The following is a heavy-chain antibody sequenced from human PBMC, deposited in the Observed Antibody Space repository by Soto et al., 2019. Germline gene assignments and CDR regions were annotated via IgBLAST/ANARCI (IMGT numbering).Heavy chain of an antibody. CDR1: GGSFSGYY. V-gene: IGHV4-34*01. Sequence: KASETLSLTCAVYGGSFSGYYWTWIRQPPGTGLEWIGEINHSGSTNYNPSLKSRVTISVNTSKNQFSLKLTSVTAADTAVYYCARDKITGLFDYWGQGTLATV. D-gene: IGHD2-8*02. CDR3: ARDKITGLFDY. J-gene: IGHJ4*02. CDR2: INHSGST.